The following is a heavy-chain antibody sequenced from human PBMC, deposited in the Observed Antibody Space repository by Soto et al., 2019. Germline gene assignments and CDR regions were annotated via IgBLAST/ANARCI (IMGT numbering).Heavy chain of an antibody. V-gene: IGHV3-21*01. Sequence: EVQLVESGGGLVKPGGSLRLSCAASGFTFSSYSMNWVRQAPGKGLEWVSSISSSSSYIYYADSVKGRFTISRDNAKNSLYRQMNSLRAEDTAVYYWARVRWTCSSTSCYYFDYWGQGTLVTVSS. CDR3: ARVRWTCSSTSCYYFDY. CDR1: GFTFSSYS. D-gene: IGHD2-2*01. CDR2: ISSSSSYI. J-gene: IGHJ4*02.